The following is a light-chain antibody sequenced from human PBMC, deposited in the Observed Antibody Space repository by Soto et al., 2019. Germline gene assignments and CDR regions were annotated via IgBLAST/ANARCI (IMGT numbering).Light chain of an antibody. V-gene: IGKV3-20*01. CDR1: QSFSSSY. Sequence: EIVLTQSPGTLSLSPGERATLSCRASQSFSSSYLAWYQQKPGQAPRLLIYGASSRATGIPDRFSGSGSGTDFTLTIRRLEHEDFAVYYCQQYGTSITFGQGTRLEI. CDR2: GAS. CDR3: QQYGTSIT. J-gene: IGKJ5*01.